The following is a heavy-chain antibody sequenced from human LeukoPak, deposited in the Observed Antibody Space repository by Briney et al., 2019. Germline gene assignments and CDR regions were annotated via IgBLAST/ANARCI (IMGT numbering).Heavy chain of an antibody. CDR1: GGSISSSSYY. V-gene: IGHV4-39*07. D-gene: IGHD1-26*01. J-gene: IGHJ4*02. CDR3: ARDTVGATRGLDY. Sequence: PSETLSLTCTVSGGSISSSSYYWGWLRQPPGKGLEWIGSIYYSGSTYYNPSLKSRVTISVDTSKNQFSLKLSSVTAADTAVYYCARDTVGATRGLDYWGQGTLVTVSS. CDR2: IYYSGST.